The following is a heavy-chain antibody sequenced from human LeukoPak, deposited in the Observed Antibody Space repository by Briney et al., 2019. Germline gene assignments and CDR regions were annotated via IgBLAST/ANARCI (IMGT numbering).Heavy chain of an antibody. Sequence: GGSLRLSCAASGFTFSSYSMNWVRQAPGKGLEWVSSISSSSSYIYYADSVKGRSTISRDNAKNSLYLQMNSLRAEDTAGYYCARSIAAAGTHGVFDYWGQGTLVTVSS. CDR3: ARSIAAAGTHGVFDY. D-gene: IGHD6-13*01. J-gene: IGHJ4*02. CDR2: ISSSSSYI. V-gene: IGHV3-21*01. CDR1: GFTFSSYS.